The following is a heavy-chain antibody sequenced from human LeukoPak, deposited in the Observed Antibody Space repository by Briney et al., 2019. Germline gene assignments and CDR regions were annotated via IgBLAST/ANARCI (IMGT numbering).Heavy chain of an antibody. J-gene: IGHJ4*02. CDR3: ARVASGSFYFDY. CDR2: IDWDDDQ. D-gene: IGHD1-26*01. CDR1: GFSLSTSGMS. Sequence: KSGPALVKPTQTLTLTCTFSGFSLSTSGMSVGWIRQPPGKALEWLGRIDWDDDQYYNTSLKTRLTLSKDTSKNQVVLTMTNMDPLDTATYYCARVASGSFYFDYWGQGNLVTVSS. V-gene: IGHV2-70*11.